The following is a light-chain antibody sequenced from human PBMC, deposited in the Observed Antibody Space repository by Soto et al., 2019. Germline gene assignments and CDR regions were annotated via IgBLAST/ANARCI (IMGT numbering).Light chain of an antibody. CDR3: MKGRHWPYT. Sequence: DVVVTQSPLSLPVTLGQPASISCRSSQSLIHSDGNTYLHWFQQRPGQSPRRLIYHVSTRESGVPDRFSGSASGTDFTLEISRVEAEDVGVYYCMKGRHWPYTFGPGTTVDIK. V-gene: IGKV2-30*02. J-gene: IGKJ3*01. CDR1: QSLIHSDGNTY. CDR2: HVS.